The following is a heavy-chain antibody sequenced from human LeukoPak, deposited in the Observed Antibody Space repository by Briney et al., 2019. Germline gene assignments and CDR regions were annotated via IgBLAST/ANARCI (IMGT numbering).Heavy chain of an antibody. V-gene: IGHV3-66*04. J-gene: IGHJ4*02. D-gene: IGHD3-3*01. CDR3: ARQGHYDFWSGYRLDY. CDR2: IYSGGST. CDR1: GFTVSSNY. Sequence: PGGSLRLSCAASGFTVSSNYMNWVRQAPGKGLEWVSFIYSGGSTYYADSVKGRFTISRDNSKNTLYLQMNSLRAEDTAVYYCARQGHYDFWSGYRLDYWGQGTLVTVSS.